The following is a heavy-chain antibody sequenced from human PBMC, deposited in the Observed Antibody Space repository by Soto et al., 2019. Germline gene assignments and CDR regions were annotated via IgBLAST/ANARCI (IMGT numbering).Heavy chain of an antibody. D-gene: IGHD3-22*01. J-gene: IGHJ4*02. Sequence: EVHLVESGGGLVQPGRSLRLSCAASGFTFDDYAMHWVRQGPGKGLEWVSGINWNSGAKGYADSVKGRFTISRDNANNSLYLQMNSLTPEDTAFYYCAKGHSSSWSTLDFWGQGSLVTVSS. CDR2: INWNSGAK. V-gene: IGHV3-9*01. CDR1: GFTFDDYA. CDR3: AKGHSSSWSTLDF.